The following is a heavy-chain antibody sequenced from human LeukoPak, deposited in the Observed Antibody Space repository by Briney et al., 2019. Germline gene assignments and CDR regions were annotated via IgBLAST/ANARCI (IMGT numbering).Heavy chain of an antibody. J-gene: IGHJ4*02. D-gene: IGHD6-13*01. Sequence: PSETLSLTCTVSGGSISSSSYYWGWIRQPPGKGLEWIGCIYYSGSTYYNPSLKSRVTISVDTSKNQFSLKLSSVTAADTAVYYCARIAAAGTPDYWGQGTLVTVSS. CDR1: GGSISSSSYY. CDR2: IYYSGST. V-gene: IGHV4-39*01. CDR3: ARIAAAGTPDY.